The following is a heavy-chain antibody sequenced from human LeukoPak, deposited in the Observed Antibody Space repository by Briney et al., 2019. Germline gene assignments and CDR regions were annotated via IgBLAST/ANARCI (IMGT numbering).Heavy chain of an antibody. CDR3: ARDLNFRVLRSLEWLLGGMDV. J-gene: IGHJ6*02. Sequence: ASVKVSCKASGYTFTGYYMHWVRQAPGQGLEWMGWINPNSGGTNYAQKFQGRVTMTRDTSISTAYMELSRLRSDDTAVYYCARDLNFRVLRSLEWLLGGMDVWGQGTTVTVSS. V-gene: IGHV1-2*02. CDR1: GYTFTGYY. D-gene: IGHD3-3*01. CDR2: INPNSGGT.